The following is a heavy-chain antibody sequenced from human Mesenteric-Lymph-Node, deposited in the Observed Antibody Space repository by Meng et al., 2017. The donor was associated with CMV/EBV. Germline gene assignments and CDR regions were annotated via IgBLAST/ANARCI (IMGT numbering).Heavy chain of an antibody. CDR2: IYYSGST. D-gene: IGHD3-10*01. CDR1: GGSISSSSYY. J-gene: IGHJ4*02. CDR3: ARDVRYYGSGSYYKDYFDY. Sequence: SETLSLTCTVSGGSISSSSYYWGWIRQPPGKGLEWIGSIYYSGSTYYNPSLKSRVTISVDTSKNQFSLKLSSVTAADTAVYYCARDVRYYGSGSYYKDYFDYWGQGTLVTVSS. V-gene: IGHV4-39*07.